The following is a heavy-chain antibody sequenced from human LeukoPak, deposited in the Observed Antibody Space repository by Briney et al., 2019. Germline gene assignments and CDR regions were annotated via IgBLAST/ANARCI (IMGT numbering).Heavy chain of an antibody. CDR1: GGSISSGGYY. J-gene: IGHJ1*01. V-gene: IGHV4-31*03. CDR3: ARGDYYDSSRYFQH. D-gene: IGHD3-22*01. CDR2: IYFSGST. Sequence: PSETLSLTCTVSGGSISSGGYYWSWLRQHPGKGLEWIGYIYFSGSTYYNPSLKSRVTISVDTSKNQFSLKLSSVTAADTAVYYCARGDYYDSSRYFQHWGQGTLVTVSS.